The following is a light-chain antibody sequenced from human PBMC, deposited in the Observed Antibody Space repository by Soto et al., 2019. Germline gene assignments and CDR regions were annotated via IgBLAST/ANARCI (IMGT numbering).Light chain of an antibody. V-gene: IGKV3-15*01. Sequence: EVVMTQSPVTLSVSPGERATLSCRASQSVSSNLAWYQQKPGQAPRLLIYGGSTRATGIPARFSGSGSGTEFTLTISSLQSEDFAVYYCQQYNSWLTWTFGQGTKVDIK. CDR3: QQYNSWLTWT. J-gene: IGKJ1*01. CDR1: QSVSSN. CDR2: GGS.